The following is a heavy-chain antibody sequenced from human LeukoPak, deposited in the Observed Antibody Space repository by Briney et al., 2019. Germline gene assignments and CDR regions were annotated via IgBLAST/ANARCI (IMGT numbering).Heavy chain of an antibody. CDR3: ARGRGPYGWFDP. Sequence: PGGSLRLSCAASGFDPSAYWMHWVRQVPGKGLVWVSRKRSDGSNTNYADSVKGRFTVSRDNAKNTLYLQMNSLRVEDTAVYYCARGRGPYGWFDPWGQGTLVTVSS. CDR2: KRSDGSNT. V-gene: IGHV3-74*01. CDR1: GFDPSAYW. J-gene: IGHJ5*02. D-gene: IGHD3-10*01.